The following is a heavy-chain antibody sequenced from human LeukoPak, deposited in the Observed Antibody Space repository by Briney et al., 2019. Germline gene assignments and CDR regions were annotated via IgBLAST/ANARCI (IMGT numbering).Heavy chain of an antibody. J-gene: IGHJ6*02. Sequence: GGSLRLSCAASGFTFSSYAMSWVRPAPGKGLEWVSAISGSGGSTYYADSVKGRFTISRDNSKNTLYLQMNSLRAEDTAVYYCAKVSVWSGYYSGMDVWGQGTTVTVSS. CDR3: AKVSVWSGYYSGMDV. CDR2: ISGSGGST. CDR1: GFTFSSYA. D-gene: IGHD3-3*01. V-gene: IGHV3-23*01.